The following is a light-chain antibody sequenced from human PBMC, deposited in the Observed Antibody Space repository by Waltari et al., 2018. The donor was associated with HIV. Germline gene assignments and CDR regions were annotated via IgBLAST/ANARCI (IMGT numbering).Light chain of an antibody. CDR3: AAWDDSLRGHVV. CDR1: RYNIGRNF. V-gene: IGLV1-47*02. J-gene: IGLJ2*01. Sequence: QSVLTQPPSASATPGQRVTIYCSGPRYNIGRNFVFWYQQFPGTAPKLLMYNNNKRFSGVPVRFSGSKSDTSASLSISGPRSEDEAVYYCAAWDDSLRGHVVFGGGTNLTV. CDR2: NNN.